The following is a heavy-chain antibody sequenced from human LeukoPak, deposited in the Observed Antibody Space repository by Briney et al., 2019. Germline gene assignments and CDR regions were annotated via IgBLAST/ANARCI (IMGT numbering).Heavy chain of an antibody. V-gene: IGHV1-18*01. D-gene: IGHD2-15*01. Sequence: ASVKVSCKASGYTFTSYGISWVRPAPGQGLEWMGWISAYNGNTNYAQKLQGRVTMTTDTSTSTAYMELRSLRSDDTAVYYCARVIGGYCSGGSCYPGIYYFDYWGQGTLVTVSS. CDR2: ISAYNGNT. CDR3: ARVIGGYCSGGSCYPGIYYFDY. J-gene: IGHJ4*02. CDR1: GYTFTSYG.